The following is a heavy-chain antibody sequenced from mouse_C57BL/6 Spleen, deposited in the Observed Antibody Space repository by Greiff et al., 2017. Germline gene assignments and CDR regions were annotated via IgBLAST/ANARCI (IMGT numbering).Heavy chain of an antibody. CDR3: ARDGPHFDV. CDR2: INPNNGGT. D-gene: IGHD2-3*01. V-gene: IGHV1-26*01. CDR1: GYTFTDYY. J-gene: IGHJ1*03. Sequence: EVQLQQSGPELVKPGASVKISCKASGYTFTDYYMNWVKQSHGKSLEWIGDINPNNGGTSYNQKFKGKATLTVDKSSSTAYMELRSLTSEDSAVYYCARDGPHFDVWGTGTTVTVSS.